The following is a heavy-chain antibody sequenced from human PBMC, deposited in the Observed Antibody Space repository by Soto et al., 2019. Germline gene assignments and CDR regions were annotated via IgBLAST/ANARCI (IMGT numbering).Heavy chain of an antibody. Sequence: EVQLLESGGGLVQPGGSLRLSCAASGFTFNNYATTWVRQAPGKGLEWVSAISGGGDTTSYADSVKGRFTVSRHGSKNTLYLQMSRLGAEDTALYYCAKGRGGSGSLTPRVDFWGQGTLVTVSS. J-gene: IGHJ4*02. D-gene: IGHD3-10*01. V-gene: IGHV3-23*01. CDR2: ISGGGDTT. CDR3: AKGRGGSGSLTPRVDF. CDR1: GFTFNNYA.